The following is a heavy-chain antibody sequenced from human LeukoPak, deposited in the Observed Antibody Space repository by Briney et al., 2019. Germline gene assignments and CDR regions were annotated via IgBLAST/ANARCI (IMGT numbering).Heavy chain of an antibody. Sequence: SETLSLTCAVYGGSFSGYYWSWIRQPPGKGLEWIGEINHSGSTNYNPSLKSRVTISVDTSKNQFSLKLSSVTAADTAVYYCARGQGAADYWGQGTLVTVSS. V-gene: IGHV4-34*01. CDR2: INHSGST. CDR1: GGSFSGYY. D-gene: IGHD1-26*01. CDR3: ARGQGAADY. J-gene: IGHJ4*02.